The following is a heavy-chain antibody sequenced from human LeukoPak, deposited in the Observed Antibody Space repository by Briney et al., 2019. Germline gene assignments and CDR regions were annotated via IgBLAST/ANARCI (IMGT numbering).Heavy chain of an antibody. CDR3: AKSNGYGLVDI. J-gene: IGHJ3*02. D-gene: IGHD3-10*01. CDR2: IHYGGTT. CDR1: GFTFDDYG. V-gene: IGHV4-38-2*01. Sequence: PGGSLRLSCAASGFTFDDYGMSWIRQPPGEGLEWIGSIHYGGTTHYNPPLKSRLTISVDTSKNQFSLRLSSVTAADTAVYYCAKSNGYGLVDIWGQGTMVTVSS.